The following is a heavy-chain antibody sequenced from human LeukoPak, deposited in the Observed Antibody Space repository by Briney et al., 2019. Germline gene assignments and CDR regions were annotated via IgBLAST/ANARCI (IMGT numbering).Heavy chain of an antibody. J-gene: IGHJ4*02. CDR2: ISGSGGST. CDR3: AKPKITMVRGVIGPFDC. Sequence: GGTLRLSCAASGFTFGSYGMSWVRQAPGKGLEWVSAISGSGGSTYYADSVKGRFTISRDNSKNTLYLQMNSLRAEDTAVYYCAKPKITMVRGVIGPFDCWGQGTLVTVSS. V-gene: IGHV3-23*01. D-gene: IGHD3-10*01. CDR1: GFTFGSYG.